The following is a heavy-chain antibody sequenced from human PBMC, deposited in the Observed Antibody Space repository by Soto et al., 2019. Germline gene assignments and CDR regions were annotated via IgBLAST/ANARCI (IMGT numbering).Heavy chain of an antibody. CDR3: ARVGADCGGDCFDY. Sequence: QVQLQQWGAGLLKPSETLSLTCAVYGGSFSGYYWSWIRQPPGKGLEWIGEINHSGSTNYNPSLKSRVTISVDTSKNQFSLKLSSVTAADTAVYCCARVGADCGGDCFDYWGQGTLVTVSS. D-gene: IGHD2-21*01. J-gene: IGHJ4*02. CDR1: GGSFSGYY. CDR2: INHSGST. V-gene: IGHV4-34*01.